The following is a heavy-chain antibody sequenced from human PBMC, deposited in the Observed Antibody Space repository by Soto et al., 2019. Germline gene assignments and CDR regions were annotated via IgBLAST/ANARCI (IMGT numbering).Heavy chain of an antibody. Sequence: QVHLQESGPGLVNPSGTLTLTCAVSGGSISSSHWWGWVRQAPGKGLEWIGEIYHSGSTNYNPSLKSRITMSVDKSKNQFSVNLSSVTAADTAVYYCVRDAEETAIVPAPWLVWGRGTMVTVSS. CDR1: GGSISSSHW. V-gene: IGHV4-4*02. D-gene: IGHD2-21*02. J-gene: IGHJ6*02. CDR2: IYHSGST. CDR3: VRDAEETAIVPAPWLV.